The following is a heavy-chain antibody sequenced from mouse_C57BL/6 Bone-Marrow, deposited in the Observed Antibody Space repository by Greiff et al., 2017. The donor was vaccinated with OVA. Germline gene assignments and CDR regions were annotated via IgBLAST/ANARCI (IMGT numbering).Heavy chain of an antibody. CDR3: ATAQATYYFDY. D-gene: IGHD3-2*02. CDR2: ISYDGSN. J-gene: IGHJ2*01. Sequence: ESGPGLVKPSQSLSLTCSVTGYSITSGYYWNWIRQFPGNKLEWMGYISYDGSNNYNPSLKNRISITRDTSKNQFFLKLNSVTTEDTATYYCATAQATYYFDYWGQGTTLTVSS. CDR1: GYSITSGYY. V-gene: IGHV3-6*01.